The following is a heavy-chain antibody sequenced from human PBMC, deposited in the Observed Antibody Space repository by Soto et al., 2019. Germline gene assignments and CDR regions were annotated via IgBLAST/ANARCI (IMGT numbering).Heavy chain of an antibody. CDR3: ARGEDSYGYGENYYYGMDV. CDR2: INSGGNT. J-gene: IGHJ6*02. V-gene: IGHV3-66*01. CDR1: GFGVSNNY. D-gene: IGHD3-22*01. Sequence: EVQLVESGGGLVQPGGSLRLSCAASGFGVSNNYMSWVRQAPGKGLEWVSAINSGGNTYYAHYVKGRFTISTDNSKNTVYLQLNSVGAEDTAVYYCARGEDSYGYGENYYYGMDVWGQGTTVTVSS.